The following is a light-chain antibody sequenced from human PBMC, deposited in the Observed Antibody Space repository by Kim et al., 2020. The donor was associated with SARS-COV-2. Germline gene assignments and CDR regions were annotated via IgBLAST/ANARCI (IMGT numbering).Light chain of an antibody. J-gene: IGKJ2*03. CDR3: MQGTHWYS. CDR1: QSLLDRDGRTY. Sequence: QPASNSCTSSQSLLDRDGRTYLNWFHQRPGQSPRRLIYEVSNRDFGVPDRFSGSGSGSDFTLEISRVEAEDVGVYYCMQGTHWYSFGQGTKLEIK. CDR2: EVS. V-gene: IGKV2-30*01.